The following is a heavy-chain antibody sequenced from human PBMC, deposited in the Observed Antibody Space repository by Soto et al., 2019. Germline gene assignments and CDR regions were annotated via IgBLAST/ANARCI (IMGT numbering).Heavy chain of an antibody. Sequence: QLQLQESGSGLVQPSQTLSLTCVVSGGSISSACYSWTWIRQPPGKGLEWIGCVYQSGSTFYNPSPKNRVTISVGRSKYQCSLKLSSVTAADAAVYYYARSHDYGAFDIWGQGTMVTVSS. CDR2: VYQSGST. J-gene: IGHJ3*02. CDR3: ARSHDYGAFDI. D-gene: IGHD4-17*01. CDR1: GGSISSACYS. V-gene: IGHV4-30-2*01.